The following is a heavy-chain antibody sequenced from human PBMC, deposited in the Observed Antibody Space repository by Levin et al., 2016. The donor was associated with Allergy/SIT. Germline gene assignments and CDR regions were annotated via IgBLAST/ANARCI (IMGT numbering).Heavy chain of an antibody. CDR2: QYHSGNA. Sequence: SETLSLTCAVSGGSISGHSCIWMRQPPGKALEWIGYQYHSGNANYNPSLRSRVSISIDTSKNQFSLKLTSVTAEDTAVYYCAMSAEPGYSNGWTLRAPDNWGQGTLATVTS. J-gene: IGHJ4*02. CDR1: GGSISGHS. V-gene: IGHV4-59*08. D-gene: IGHD6-19*01. CDR3: AMSAEPGYSNGWTLRAPDN.